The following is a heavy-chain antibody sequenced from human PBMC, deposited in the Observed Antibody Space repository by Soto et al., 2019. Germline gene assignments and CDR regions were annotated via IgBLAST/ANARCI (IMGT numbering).Heavy chain of an antibody. V-gene: IGHV3-53*01. CDR1: GFTVSSNY. D-gene: IGHD5-12*01. Sequence: WGSLRLSCAASGFTVSSNYMSWVRQAPGKGLEWVSVIYSGGSTYYADSVKGRFTISRDNSKNTLYLQMNSLRAEDTAVYYCAREASGYENYYYGMDVWGQGTTVTVSS. J-gene: IGHJ6*02. CDR2: IYSGGST. CDR3: AREASGYENYYYGMDV.